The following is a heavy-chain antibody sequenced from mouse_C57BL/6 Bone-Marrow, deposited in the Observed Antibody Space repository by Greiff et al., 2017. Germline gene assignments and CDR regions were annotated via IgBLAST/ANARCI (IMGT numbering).Heavy chain of an antibody. Sequence: EVMLVESGGGLVQPKGSLKLSCAASGFSFNTYAMNWVRQAPGKGLEWVARIRSKSNNYATYYADSVKDRFTISRDDSESMLYLQMNNLKTEDTAMYYCVRQGTTVEGLYYFDYWGQGTTLTVSS. CDR3: VRQGTTVEGLYYFDY. J-gene: IGHJ2*01. V-gene: IGHV10-1*01. CDR1: GFSFNTYA. D-gene: IGHD1-1*01. CDR2: IRSKSNNYAT.